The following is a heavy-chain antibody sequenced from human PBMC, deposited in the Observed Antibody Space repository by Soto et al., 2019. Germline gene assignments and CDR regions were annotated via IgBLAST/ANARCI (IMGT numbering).Heavy chain of an antibody. CDR2: ISAYNGNT. CDR3: ARDRGYSGSYYPIYYYYYGMDV. J-gene: IGHJ6*02. CDR1: GYTFTSYG. Sequence: ASVKVSCKASGYTFTSYGISWVRQAPGQGLEWMGWISAYNGNTNYAQKLQGRVTMTTDTSTSTAYMELRSLRSDDTAVYYCARDRGYSGSYYPIYYYYYGMDVWAKGPRSPSP. D-gene: IGHD1-26*01. V-gene: IGHV1-18*01.